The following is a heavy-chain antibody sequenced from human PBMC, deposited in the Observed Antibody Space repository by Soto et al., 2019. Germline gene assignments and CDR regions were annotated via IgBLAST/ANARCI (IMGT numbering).Heavy chain of an antibody. Sequence: PSQTLSLTCVGSGDTVSSNSVAWNWVRQSPSRGLGWLGRTYYRSRWYGDYAVSVRSRIDINADTSKNQVSLQLNSVTPEDTAVYYCARSEEDSDYYYYGMDVWGQGTTVTVSS. CDR2: TYYRSRWYG. D-gene: IGHD2-15*01. CDR1: GDTVSSNSVA. CDR3: ARSEEDSDYYYYGMDV. V-gene: IGHV6-1*01. J-gene: IGHJ6*02.